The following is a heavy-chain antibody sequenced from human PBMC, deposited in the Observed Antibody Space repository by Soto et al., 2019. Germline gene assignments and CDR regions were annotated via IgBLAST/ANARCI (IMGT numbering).Heavy chain of an antibody. CDR2: IYPADHET. J-gene: IGHJ4*02. CDR3: ARSPRTRPYFDY. Sequence: QSLKSSYRCSGYTSSNFWIAWVRHFPGKGLEWMGIIYPADHETRYSPSFHGKVNISSDKSINTAYLQGSSLEASDSAFYYCARSPRTRPYFDYWGQGALVTVSS. CDR1: GYTSSNFW. V-gene: IGHV5-51*01. D-gene: IGHD2-2*01.